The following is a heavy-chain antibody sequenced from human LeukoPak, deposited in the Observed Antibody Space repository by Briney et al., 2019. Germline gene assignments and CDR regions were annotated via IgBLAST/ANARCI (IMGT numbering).Heavy chain of an antibody. CDR2: ISGSGGST. V-gene: IGHV3-23*01. D-gene: IGHD3-3*01. CDR3: ANSYEGGSYDFWSGVDY. J-gene: IGHJ4*02. CDR1: GFIFSDYY. Sequence: GGSLRLSCAASGFIFSDYYMSWVRQAPGKGLEWVSAISGSGGSTYYADSVKGRFTISRDNSKNTLYLQMNSLRAEDTAVYYCANSYEGGSYDFWSGVDYWGQGTLVTVSS.